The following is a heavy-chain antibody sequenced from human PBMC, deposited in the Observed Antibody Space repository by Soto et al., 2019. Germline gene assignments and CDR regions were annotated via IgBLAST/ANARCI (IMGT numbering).Heavy chain of an antibody. CDR3: ARDRNHGLDN. J-gene: IGHJ4*02. CDR2: ISANSGNT. V-gene: IGHV1-18*01. Sequence: QVQLVQSGAEVKKPGASVKVSCKASGYTFTSNGISWVRHAPGQGLEWMGWISANSGNTNYADTRQRRVTMTTETSTTTAYMELRSLRSDDKAVYYCARDRNHGLDNWGQGTLVTVSS. D-gene: IGHD1-1*01. CDR1: GYTFTSNG.